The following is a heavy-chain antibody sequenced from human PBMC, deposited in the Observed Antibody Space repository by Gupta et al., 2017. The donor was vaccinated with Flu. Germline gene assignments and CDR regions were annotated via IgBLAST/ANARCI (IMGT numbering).Heavy chain of an antibody. D-gene: IGHD3-10*01. J-gene: IGHJ4*02. CDR1: GFPFSTYA. V-gene: IGHV3-23*01. CDR2: ISGSGGST. Sequence: EVQLLESGGGWVQPGGSLSLPCSAPGFPFSTYAMSWVRQAPGKGLEWVSAISGSGGSTYYADSVKGRFTISRDNSKNTLYLQMNSLRAEDTAVYYCAKYRYDGSGSYLDYWGQGTLVTVSS. CDR3: AKYRYDGSGSYLDY.